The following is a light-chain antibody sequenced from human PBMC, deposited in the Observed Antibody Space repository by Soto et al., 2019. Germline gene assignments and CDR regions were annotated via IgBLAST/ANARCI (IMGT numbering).Light chain of an antibody. Sequence: DIQMTQSPSTLSASVGDRDTITCRASQSISSWLAWYQQKPVKAPKLMIYKAATLESGVQPNFIGSGSGTEFTLTISSLQTEDFATHYCQQYNSYPWTFVQGTKSEVK. V-gene: IGKV1-5*03. CDR1: QSISSW. J-gene: IGKJ1*01. CDR3: QQYNSYPWT. CDR2: KAA.